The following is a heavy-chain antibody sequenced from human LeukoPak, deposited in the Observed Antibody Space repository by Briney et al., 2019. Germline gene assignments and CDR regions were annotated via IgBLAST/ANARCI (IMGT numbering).Heavy chain of an antibody. J-gene: IGHJ4*02. V-gene: IGHV1-24*01. CDR3: ATVGFPSPNTYYYDSSGYYYFDY. CDR2: FDPEDGET. CDR1: GYTLTELS. D-gene: IGHD3-22*01. Sequence: ASVKVSCKVSGYTLTELSMHWVRQAPGKGLEWMGGFDPEDGETIYAQKFQGRVTMTEDTSTDTAYMELSSLRSEDTAVYYCATVGFPSPNTYYYDSSGYYYFDYWGQGTLVTVSS.